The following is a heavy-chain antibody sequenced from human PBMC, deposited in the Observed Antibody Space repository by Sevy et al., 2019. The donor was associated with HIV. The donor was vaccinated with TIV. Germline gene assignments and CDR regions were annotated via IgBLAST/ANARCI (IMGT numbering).Heavy chain of an antibody. D-gene: IGHD6-19*01. CDR2: ISSSSSTI. Sequence: GGSLRLSCAASGFTFSSYSMNWVRQAPGKGLEWVSYISSSSSTIYYADSVKGRFTISRDNAKNSLYLQMNSLRDEDTAVYDCARDNRVQYSSTADYWGQGTLVTVSS. J-gene: IGHJ4*02. V-gene: IGHV3-48*02. CDR1: GFTFSSYS. CDR3: ARDNRVQYSSTADY.